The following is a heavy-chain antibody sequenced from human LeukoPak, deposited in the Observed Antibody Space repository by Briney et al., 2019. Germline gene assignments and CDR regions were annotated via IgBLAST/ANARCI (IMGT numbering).Heavy chain of an antibody. CDR1: GFTFSSYA. CDR3: ASPGAFDI. V-gene: IGHV3-30*04. Sequence: GGSLRLSCAASGFTFSSYAMHWVRQAPGKGLEWVAVISYDGSNKYYADSVKGRFTISRDNAKNSLYLQMNSLRAEDTAVYYCASPGAFDIWGQGTMVTVSS. D-gene: IGHD3-10*01. CDR2: ISYDGSNK. J-gene: IGHJ3*02.